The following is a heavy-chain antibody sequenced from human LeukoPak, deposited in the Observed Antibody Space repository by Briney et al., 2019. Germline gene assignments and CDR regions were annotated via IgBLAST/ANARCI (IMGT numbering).Heavy chain of an antibody. V-gene: IGHV3-13*01. Sequence: QPGGSLRLSCAASGLTFSSHWMHWVRQAPGKGLVWVSAIGTAGDTYYPGSVKGRFTISRENAENSVYLQMSNLRAEDTAVYYCARDRHDYGDHTGAYWFFDLWGRGTLVTVSS. CDR3: ARDRHDYGDHTGAYWFFDL. J-gene: IGHJ2*01. CDR1: GLTFSSHW. CDR2: IGTAGDT. D-gene: IGHD4-17*01.